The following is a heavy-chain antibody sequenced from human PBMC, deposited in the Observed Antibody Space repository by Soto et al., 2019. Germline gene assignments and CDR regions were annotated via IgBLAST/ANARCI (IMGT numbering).Heavy chain of an antibody. CDR2: IYYSGST. D-gene: IGHD2-2*01. V-gene: IGHV4-39*01. J-gene: IGHJ6*03. CDR3: ARHLGYCSSTSCYDYYYYYMDV. CDR1: GGSISSSSYY. Sequence: SETLSLTCTVSGGSISSSSYYWGWIRQPPGKGLEWIGSIYYSGSTYYNPSLKSRVTISVDTSKNQFSLKLSSVTAADTAVYYCARHLGYCSSTSCYDYYYYYMDVWGKGTTVTVSS.